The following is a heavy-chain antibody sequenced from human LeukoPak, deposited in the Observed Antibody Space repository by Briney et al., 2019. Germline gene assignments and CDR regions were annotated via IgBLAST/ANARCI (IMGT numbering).Heavy chain of an antibody. J-gene: IGHJ5*02. CDR2: INPSGSST. V-gene: IGHV1-46*01. Sequence: ASVKVSCKASGYTFTSYYMHWVRQAPGQGLEWMGLINPSGSSTSYAQKFQGRLSLTRGMSTSTDYMELSSLRSEDTAVYYCARDNSVGDIAWWFDPWGQGTLVTVSS. CDR3: ARDNSVGDIAWWFDP. CDR1: GYTFTSYY. D-gene: IGHD3-16*02.